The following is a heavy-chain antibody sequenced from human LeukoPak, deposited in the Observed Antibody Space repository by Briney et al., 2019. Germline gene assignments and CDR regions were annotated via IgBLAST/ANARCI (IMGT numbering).Heavy chain of an antibody. J-gene: IGHJ4*02. D-gene: IGHD2-21*01. V-gene: IGHV3-23*01. Sequence: QSGGSLRLSCAASGFTFSSYAMSWVRQAPGKGLEWVSAISGSGGSTYYADSVKGRFTISRDNSKNTLYLQMNSLRAEDTAVYYCAKDLEYGPVVKYYFDYWGQGTLVTVSS. CDR1: GFTFSSYA. CDR2: ISGSGGST. CDR3: AKDLEYGPVVKYYFDY.